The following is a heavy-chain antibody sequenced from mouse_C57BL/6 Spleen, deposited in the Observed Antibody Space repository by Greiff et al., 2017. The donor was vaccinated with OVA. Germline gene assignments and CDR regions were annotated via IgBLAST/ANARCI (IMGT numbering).Heavy chain of an antibody. CDR2: ISYSGST. D-gene: IGHD1-1*01. CDR1: GYSITSGYD. Sequence: EVQLQQSGPGMVKPSQSLSLTCTVTGYSITSGYDWHWIRHFPGNKLEWMGYISYSGSTNYNPSLKSRISITHDTSKNHFFLKLNSVTTEDTATYYCARGYYYGPFDYWGQGTTLTVSS. CDR3: ARGYYYGPFDY. V-gene: IGHV3-1*01. J-gene: IGHJ2*01.